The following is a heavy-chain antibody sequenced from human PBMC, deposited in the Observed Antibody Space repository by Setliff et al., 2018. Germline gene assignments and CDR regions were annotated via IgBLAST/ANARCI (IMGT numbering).Heavy chain of an antibody. CDR1: GFSLRSGGTA. CDR2: IYWDDVK. D-gene: IGHD3-10*01. J-gene: IGHJ4*02. Sequence: ESGPTLPNPTQILTLTRRFSGFSLRSGGTAVGWVRQPPGQALERLALIYWDDVKRYSPFLKNRLTITQDPSKNQVVLTLTNMYSGDTGTYYCTHWGGYGPDSLYYTDVWGQGTLVTVSS. V-gene: IGHV2-5*02. CDR3: THWGGYGPDSLYYTDV.